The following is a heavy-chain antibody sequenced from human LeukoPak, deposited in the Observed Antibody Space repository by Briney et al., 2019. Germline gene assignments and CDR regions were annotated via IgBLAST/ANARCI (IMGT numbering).Heavy chain of an antibody. D-gene: IGHD6-19*01. V-gene: IGHV3-30*04. CDR3: ARGKSSGWYDYYFYYMDV. CDR2: ISYDGSNE. CDR1: GFTFSSYV. Sequence: GRSLRLSCAASGFTFSSYVMHWVRQAPGKGLEWVAIISYDGSNEYYADSVKGRFTISRDNAKNTLYLQMNSLRAEDTAVYYCARGKSSGWYDYYFYYMDVWGKGTTVTVSS. J-gene: IGHJ6*03.